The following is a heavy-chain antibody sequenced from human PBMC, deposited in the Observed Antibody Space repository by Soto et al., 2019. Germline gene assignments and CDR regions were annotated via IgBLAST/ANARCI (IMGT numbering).Heavy chain of an antibody. Sequence: ASVKVYCKASGYTVTSYGISWVQQAPGQGLEWMGWISAYNGNTNYAQKLQGRVTMTTDTSTSTAYMELRSLRSDDTAVYYCARRQQQLIFYDYWGQGTLVTVS. CDR3: ARRQQQLIFYDY. J-gene: IGHJ4*02. V-gene: IGHV1-18*01. CDR2: ISAYNGNT. CDR1: GYTVTSYG. D-gene: IGHD6-13*01.